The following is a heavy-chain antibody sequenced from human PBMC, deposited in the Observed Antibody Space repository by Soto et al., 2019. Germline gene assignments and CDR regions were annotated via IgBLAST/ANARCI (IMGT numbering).Heavy chain of an antibody. CDR2: IKYDGSEE. CDR1: GFIFSNRW. J-gene: IGHJ4*02. D-gene: IGHD1-26*01. CDR3: LTGGGF. Sequence: ELQLVESGGSLVQPGGSLRLSCAVSGFTSGFIFSNRWMNWVRQAPGRGLEWVANIKYDGSEEYYVDSVKGRFTISRDNAKRSLYLRMDSLRVEDTAVYYCLTGGGFWGQGTLVTVSA. V-gene: IGHV3-7*01.